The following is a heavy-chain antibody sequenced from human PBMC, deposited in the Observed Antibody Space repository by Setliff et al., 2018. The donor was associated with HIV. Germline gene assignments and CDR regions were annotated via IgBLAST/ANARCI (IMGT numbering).Heavy chain of an antibody. CDR1: GYSISSGYY. CDR2: IKQDGSEK. V-gene: IGHV3-7*03. D-gene: IGHD1-26*01. CDR3: ATDCAVVGGTGSLDS. J-gene: IGHJ4*02. Sequence: ETLSLTCAVSGYSISSGYYWGWIRQPPGKGLEWVANIKQDGSEKNYMDSVKGRFTISRDNAKNSLYLQMNSLRVEDTAVYYCATDCAVVGGTGSLDSWGQGTLVTVSS.